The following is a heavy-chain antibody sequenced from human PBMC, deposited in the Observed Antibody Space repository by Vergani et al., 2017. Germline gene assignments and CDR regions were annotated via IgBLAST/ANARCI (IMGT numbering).Heavy chain of an antibody. Sequence: QVQLVQSGAEVKKPGASVKVSCKASGYTFTSYYMHWVRQAPGQGLEWMGIINPSGGSTSYAQKFQGRVTMTRDTSTSTVYMELSSLRSEDTAVYYCARGGRQAVAATYFDYWGQGSLITVSS. CDR1: GYTFTSYY. CDR3: ARGGRQAVAATYFDY. CDR2: INPSGGST. V-gene: IGHV1-46*03. D-gene: IGHD6-19*01. J-gene: IGHJ4*02.